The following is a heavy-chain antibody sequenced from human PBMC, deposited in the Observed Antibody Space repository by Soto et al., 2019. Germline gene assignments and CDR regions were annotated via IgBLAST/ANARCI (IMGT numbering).Heavy chain of an antibody. CDR1: GGSVRAPDW. Sequence: SETLSLTCTLSGGSVRAPDWWNWVRQSPDKGLEWISEVHISGHSNYNPSLKSRVSVSIDSSKNQFYLNLNPVTAADTAIYYCAIVRQGCSANNCYFDPWGQGTQVTVSS. J-gene: IGHJ5*02. D-gene: IGHD1-1*01. CDR3: AIVRQGCSANNCYFDP. CDR2: VHISGHS. V-gene: IGHV4-4*02.